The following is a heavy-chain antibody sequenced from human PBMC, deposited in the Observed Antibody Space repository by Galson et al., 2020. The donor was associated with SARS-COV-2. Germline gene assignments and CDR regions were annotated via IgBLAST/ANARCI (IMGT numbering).Heavy chain of an antibody. CDR3: ARDTMGFGYYYYGMDV. D-gene: IGHD3-10*01. CDR2: IYYSGST. J-gene: IGHJ6*02. Sequence: SETLSLTCTVSGGSISSGDYYWSWIRQPPGKGLEWIGYIYYSGSTYYNPSLTSRVTISVDTSKNQFSLKLSSVTAADTAVYYCARDTMGFGYYYYGMDVWGQGTTVTVSS. CDR1: GGSISSGDYY. V-gene: IGHV4-30-4*01.